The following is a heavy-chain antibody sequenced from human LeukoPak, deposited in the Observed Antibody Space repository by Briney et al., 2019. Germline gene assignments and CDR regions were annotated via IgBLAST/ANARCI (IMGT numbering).Heavy chain of an antibody. CDR1: GFTFGSYA. V-gene: IGHV3-23*01. CDR3: VKLSSGSGSKFGFDS. CDR2: ITNGGVTT. D-gene: IGHD6-19*01. J-gene: IGHJ4*02. Sequence: GGSLRPSCAASGFTFGSYAMSWVRQTPGKSLEWVSIITNGGVTTYYADSVRGRFTISRDNSKNMLYLQMNSLRAEDTAVYYCVKLSSGSGSKFGFDSWGQGTLVTVSS.